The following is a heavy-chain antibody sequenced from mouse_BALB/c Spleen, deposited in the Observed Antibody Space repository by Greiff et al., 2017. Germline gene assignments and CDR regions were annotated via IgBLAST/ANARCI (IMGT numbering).Heavy chain of an antibody. CDR3: TQGDY. Sequence: LQQPGSELVRPGASVKLSCKASGYTFTSYWMHWVKQRHGQGLEWIGNIYPGSGSTNYDEKFKSKGTLTVDTSSSTAYMHLSSLTSEDSAVYYCTQGDYWGQGTTLTVSS. V-gene: IGHV1S22*01. J-gene: IGHJ2*01. CDR1: GYTFTSYW. CDR2: IYPGSGST.